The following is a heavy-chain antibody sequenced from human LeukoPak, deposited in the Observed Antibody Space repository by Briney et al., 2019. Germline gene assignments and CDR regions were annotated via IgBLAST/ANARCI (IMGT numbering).Heavy chain of an antibody. CDR3: ARRVQYYFDY. J-gene: IGHJ4*02. CDR1: GFIFSNYD. Sequence: PGGSLRLSCAASGFIFSNYDMHWVRQAPGKGLEWVAVIWYDGSDKHYADSVQGRFTISRDNSKSSLYLQMNSLRAEDTALYYCARRVQYYFDYWGQGTLVTVSS. CDR2: IWYDGSDK. V-gene: IGHV3-33*01.